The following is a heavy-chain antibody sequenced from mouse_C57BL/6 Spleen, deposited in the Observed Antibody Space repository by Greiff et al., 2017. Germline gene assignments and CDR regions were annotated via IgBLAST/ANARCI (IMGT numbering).Heavy chain of an antibody. CDR1: GFSLTSYG. D-gene: IGHD3-2*02. Sequence: QVQLKESGPGLVAPSQSLSITCTVSGFSLTSYGVHWVRQPPGKGLEWLVVIWSDGSTTYNSALKSRLSISKDNSKSQVFLKMNRLQTDDTAMYYCARHGQLRLHAMDYWGQGTSVTVSS. V-gene: IGHV2-6-1*01. J-gene: IGHJ4*01. CDR2: IWSDGST. CDR3: ARHGQLRLHAMDY.